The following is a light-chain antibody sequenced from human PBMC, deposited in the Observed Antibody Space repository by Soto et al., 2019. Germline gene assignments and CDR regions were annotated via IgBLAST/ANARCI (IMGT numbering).Light chain of an antibody. Sequence: DIQMTQSPSSLSASVGDRVTITCRASQGISNDLAWYQQKPGKLPNLLIYGASTMRTGVPSRFSGSGSGTDFTITISSLQPDDIATYYCQHHNSAPLTFGGGTKVAMK. V-gene: IGKV1-27*01. CDR2: GAS. J-gene: IGKJ4*01. CDR1: QGISND. CDR3: QHHNSAPLT.